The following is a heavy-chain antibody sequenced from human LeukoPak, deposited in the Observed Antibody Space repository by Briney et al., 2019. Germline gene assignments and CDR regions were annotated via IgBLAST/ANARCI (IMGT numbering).Heavy chain of an antibody. D-gene: IGHD3-3*01. J-gene: IGHJ5*02. V-gene: IGHV4-34*01. CDR3: ASVRSRVVRPRRNWFDP. Sequence: SETLSLTCAVYGGSFSGYYWSWIRQPPGKGLEWIGEINHSGSTNYNPSLKSRVTISVDTSENQFSLKLSSVTAADTAVYYCASVRSRVVRPRRNWFDPWGQGTLVTVSS. CDR2: INHSGST. CDR1: GGSFSGYY.